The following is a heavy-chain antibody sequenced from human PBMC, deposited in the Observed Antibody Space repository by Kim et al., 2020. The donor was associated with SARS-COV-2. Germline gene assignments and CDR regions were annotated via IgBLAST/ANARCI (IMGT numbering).Heavy chain of an antibody. V-gene: IGHV4-31*02. CDR3: ARESSGDCRFDP. D-gene: IGHD2-21*02. J-gene: IGHJ5*02. Sequence: YYHPALKSRVTISVDTSKNQVSLKLSSVTAADTAVYYCARESSGDCRFDPWGQGTLVTVSS.